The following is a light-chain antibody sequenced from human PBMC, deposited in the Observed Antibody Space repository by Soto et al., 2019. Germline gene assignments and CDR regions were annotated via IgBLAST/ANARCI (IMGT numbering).Light chain of an antibody. CDR1: SGSIASNY. V-gene: IGLV6-57*02. CDR3: PFYNSSSNVV. CDR2: EDN. J-gene: IGLJ2*01. Sequence: NFMLTQPHSVSESPGKTVTISCTGSSGSIASNYVQWYQQRPGSAPTTVIYEDNQRPSGVPDRFSGSIDSSSNSASLTISGLKIKEEADYYCPFYNSSSNVVFGAGTKLTVL.